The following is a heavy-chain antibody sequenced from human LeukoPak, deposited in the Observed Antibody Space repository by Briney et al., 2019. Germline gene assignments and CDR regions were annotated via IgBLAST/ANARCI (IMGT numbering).Heavy chain of an antibody. V-gene: IGHV3-7*01. Sequence: GGSLRLSCAASGFIFSRYWMTWLRQAPGKGLEWVANIKEDGSENYYVDSVKGRFTISRDNAKNSLYLQMNSLRAEDTALYYWARSRLAAVTTPLDVWGQGTTVTVSS. D-gene: IGHD6-13*01. J-gene: IGHJ6*02. CDR1: GFIFSRYW. CDR2: IKEDGSEN. CDR3: ARSRLAAVTTPLDV.